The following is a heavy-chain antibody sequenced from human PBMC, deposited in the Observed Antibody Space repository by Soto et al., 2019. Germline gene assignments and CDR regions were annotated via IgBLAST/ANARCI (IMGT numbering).Heavy chain of an antibody. J-gene: IGHJ5*02. D-gene: IGHD6-13*01. CDR3: ARIIAAADLNWFDP. V-gene: IGHV2-70*01. CDR1: GFSLSTSGMC. Sequence: SGPTLVNPTQTLTLTCTFSGFSLSTSGMCVSWIRQPPGKALEWLALIDWDDDKYYSTSLKTRLTISKDTSKNQVVLTMTNMDPVDTATYYCARIIAAADLNWFDPWGQGTLVTVSS. CDR2: IDWDDDK.